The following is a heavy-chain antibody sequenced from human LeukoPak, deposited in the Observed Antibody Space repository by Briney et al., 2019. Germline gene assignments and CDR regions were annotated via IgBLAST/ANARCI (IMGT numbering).Heavy chain of an antibody. Sequence: GGSLRLSCAVSGFTVSSNYMSWVRQAPGEGLEWVSGINWNSRSIDYADFIKGRFTISRDNAKNSLYLQMNSLRSEDTAFYYCVKVFKGTYATLENWGQGTLVTVSS. D-gene: IGHD1-14*01. CDR1: GFTVSSNY. CDR3: VKVFKGTYATLEN. CDR2: INWNSRSI. V-gene: IGHV3-9*01. J-gene: IGHJ4*02.